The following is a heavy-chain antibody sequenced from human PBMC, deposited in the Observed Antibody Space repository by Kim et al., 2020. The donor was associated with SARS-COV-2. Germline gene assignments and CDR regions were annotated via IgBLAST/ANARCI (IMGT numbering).Heavy chain of an antibody. Sequence: GGSLRLSCAASGFTFNKFWMHWVRQAPGKGLVWVSRINSDGITTTYADSVKGRFTISRDDAKNTLFLQMNSLRTEDTAVYYCGRGSSYGMDVWGQGTTVTVSS. J-gene: IGHJ6*02. CDR2: INSDGITT. CDR1: GFTFNKFW. CDR3: GRGSSYGMDV. D-gene: IGHD1-26*01. V-gene: IGHV3-74*03.